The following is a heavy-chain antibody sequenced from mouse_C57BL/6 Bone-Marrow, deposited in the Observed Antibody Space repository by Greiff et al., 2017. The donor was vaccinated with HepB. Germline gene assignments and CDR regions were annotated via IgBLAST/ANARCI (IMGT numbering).Heavy chain of an antibody. J-gene: IGHJ3*01. CDR3: ARGEGWLSPWFAY. V-gene: IGHV1-80*01. Sequence: QVQLKESGAELVKPGASVKISCKASGYAFSSYWMNWVKQRPGKGLEWIGQIYPGDGDTNYNGKFKGKATLTADKSSSTAYMQLSSLTSEDSAVYFCARGEGWLSPWFAYWGQGTLVTVSA. D-gene: IGHD2-3*01. CDR1: GYAFSSYW. CDR2: IYPGDGDT.